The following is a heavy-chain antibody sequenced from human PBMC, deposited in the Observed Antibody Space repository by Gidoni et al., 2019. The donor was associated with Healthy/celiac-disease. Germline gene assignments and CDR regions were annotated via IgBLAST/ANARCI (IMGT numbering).Heavy chain of an antibody. Sequence: QVQLVESGGGVVQPGRSLRLSCAASGFTFSSYGMHWVRQAPGKGLEWVAVIWYDGSNKYYADSVKGRFTISRDNSKNTLYLQMNSLRAEDTAVYYCASGWSDREKRSIAAAISTFDYWGQGTLVTVSS. CDR1: GFTFSSYG. J-gene: IGHJ4*02. V-gene: IGHV3-33*01. D-gene: IGHD6-13*01. CDR3: ASGWSDREKRSIAAAISTFDY. CDR2: IWYDGSNK.